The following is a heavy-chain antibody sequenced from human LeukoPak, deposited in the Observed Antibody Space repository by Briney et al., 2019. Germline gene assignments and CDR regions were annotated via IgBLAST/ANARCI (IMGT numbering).Heavy chain of an antibody. CDR1: GFTFRSYA. D-gene: IGHD4-17*01. CDR3: AKDHSGDYVSALDI. J-gene: IGHJ3*02. V-gene: IGHV3-23*01. CDR2: ISDSGGSA. Sequence: GGSLRLSCAASGFTFRSYAMTWVRQGPGKGLEWVSIISDSGGSADYADSVKGRFTISRDNSKNTLYLEMNSLRAEDTALYYCAKDHSGDYVSALDIWGQGTMATVSS.